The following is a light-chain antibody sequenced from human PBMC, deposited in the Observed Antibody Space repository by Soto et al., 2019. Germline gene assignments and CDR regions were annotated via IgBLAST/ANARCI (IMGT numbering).Light chain of an antibody. V-gene: IGKV3-15*01. CDR3: QQYSNWRT. Sequence: EIVMTQSPAILSVSPGETATLSCRASQSVSSNLAWYQQKPGQAPRLLIYDASTRATGIPARFTGSGSGTDFTLTISSLQSEDSAVYYCQQYSNWRTFGQGTNVEIK. J-gene: IGKJ1*01. CDR1: QSVSSN. CDR2: DAS.